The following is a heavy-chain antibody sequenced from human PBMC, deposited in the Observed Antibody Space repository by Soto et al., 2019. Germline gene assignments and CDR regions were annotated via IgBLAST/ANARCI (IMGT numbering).Heavy chain of an antibody. J-gene: IGHJ4*02. CDR3: ANVRKGDTY. CDR2: IYYSGST. CDR1: GGSISSYY. V-gene: IGHV4-59*01. D-gene: IGHD3-16*01. Sequence: SETLSLTCTVSGGSISSYYWSWIRQPPGKGLEWIGYIYYSGSTKYNPSLKSRVTISVDTSKNQFSLKLSSVTAADTAVYYCANVRKGDTYWGQGTLVTVSS.